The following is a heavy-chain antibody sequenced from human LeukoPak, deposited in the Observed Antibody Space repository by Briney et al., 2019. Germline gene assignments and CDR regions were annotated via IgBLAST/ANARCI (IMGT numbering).Heavy chain of an antibody. J-gene: IGHJ6*02. D-gene: IGHD1-26*01. CDR1: GGSISSYY. CDR2: IYYSGST. CDR3: AREPRVGFYYYGMDV. Sequence: SETLSLTCTVSGGSISSYYWSWIRQPPGKGLEWIGYIYYSGSTNYNPSLKSRVTISVDTSKNQFSLKLSSVTAADTAVYYCAREPRVGFYYYGMDVWGQGTTVTVS. V-gene: IGHV4-59*12.